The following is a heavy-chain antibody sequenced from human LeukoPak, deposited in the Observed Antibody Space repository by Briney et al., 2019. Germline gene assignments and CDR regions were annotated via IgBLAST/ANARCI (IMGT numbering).Heavy chain of an antibody. CDR1: GFTLDDYA. Sequence: GGSLRLSCAASGFTLDDYAIHWVRHVPGKGLEWLSLISGDGGRTYYADSVKGRFTISRDNSKNSLYLQMNSLRTEDTALYYCAKGFGLSTLFDYWGQGALVTVSS. CDR3: AKGFGLSTLFDY. CDR2: ISGDGGRT. V-gene: IGHV3-43*02. J-gene: IGHJ4*02. D-gene: IGHD3-10*01.